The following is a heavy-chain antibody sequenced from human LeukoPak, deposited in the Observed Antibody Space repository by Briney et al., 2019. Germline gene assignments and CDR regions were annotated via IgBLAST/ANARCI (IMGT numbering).Heavy chain of an antibody. CDR1: GFTFSSYW. Sequence: GGSLRLSCAASGFTFSSYWMHWVRQAPGKGLVWVSGISDSGGSTYYADSVKGRFTISRDNSRNTLYLQMNSLRAEDTAVYYCAKAYNWNYLSYFDYWGQGTLVTVSS. J-gene: IGHJ4*02. D-gene: IGHD1-7*01. CDR2: ISDSGGST. CDR3: AKAYNWNYLSYFDY. V-gene: IGHV3-23*01.